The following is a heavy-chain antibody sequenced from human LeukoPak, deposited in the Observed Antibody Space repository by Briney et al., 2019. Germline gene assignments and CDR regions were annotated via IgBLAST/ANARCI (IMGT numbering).Heavy chain of an antibody. CDR3: AKGGYQLLYRYYYYGMDV. Sequence: GASVKVSCKASGYTFTSYDINWVRQATGQGLEWMGSMNPNSGNTGYAQKFQGRVTMTRNIFISTAYMELSSLRSEDTAVYYCAKGGYQLLYRYYYYGMDVWGQGTTVTVSS. V-gene: IGHV1-8*01. D-gene: IGHD2-2*02. CDR2: MNPNSGNT. CDR1: GYTFTSYD. J-gene: IGHJ6*02.